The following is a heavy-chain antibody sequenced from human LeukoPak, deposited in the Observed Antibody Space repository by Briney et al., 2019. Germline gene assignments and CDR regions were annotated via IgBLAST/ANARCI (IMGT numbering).Heavy chain of an antibody. Sequence: PSETLSLTCTVSGGSISSTTYYWGWIRQPPGKGLEWIGEINHSGSTNYNPSLKSRVTISVDTSKNQFSLKLSSVTAADTAVYYCARGRRYYDSSGYYSFYFDYWGQGTLVTVSS. CDR2: INHSGST. D-gene: IGHD3-22*01. CDR3: ARGRRYYDSSGYYSFYFDY. J-gene: IGHJ4*02. CDR1: GGSISSTTYY. V-gene: IGHV4-39*07.